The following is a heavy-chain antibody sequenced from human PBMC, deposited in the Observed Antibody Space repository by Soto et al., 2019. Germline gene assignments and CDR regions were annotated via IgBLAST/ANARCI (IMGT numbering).Heavy chain of an antibody. CDR1: GGTFSSHA. J-gene: IGHJ4*02. V-gene: IGHV1-69*05. D-gene: IGHD6-6*01. CDR2: IFPVFGTS. Sequence: GASVKVSCKPSGGTFSSHAISWVRQAPGHGLEWMGGIFPVFGTSNYAQNFQGRVTITTDESTSTVYLELSSLRSDDTAVYYCATHGYSSSSDFDSWGQGSLVTVS. CDR3: ATHGYSSSSDFDS.